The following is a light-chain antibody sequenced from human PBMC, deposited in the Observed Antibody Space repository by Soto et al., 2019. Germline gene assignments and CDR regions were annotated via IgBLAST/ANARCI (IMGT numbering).Light chain of an antibody. V-gene: IGLV2-18*01. CDR3: SLYTNTNTYV. CDR1: SSDLRSYNR. J-gene: IGLJ1*01. Sequence: QSALTQPASVTGSPGQSVTISCTGTSSDLRSYNRASWYQQAPGRASKLLIYEFSNRPSGVPDRFSGSRSGNTASLTISGLQAEDEADYYCSLYTNTNTYVFRTGTKV. CDR2: EFS.